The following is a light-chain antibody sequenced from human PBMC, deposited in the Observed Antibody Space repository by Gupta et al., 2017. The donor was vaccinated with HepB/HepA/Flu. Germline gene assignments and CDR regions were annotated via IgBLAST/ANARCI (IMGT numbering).Light chain of an antibody. V-gene: IGKV3-15*01. CDR3: QQYNNWPLT. J-gene: IGKJ4*01. Sequence: EIVMTQSPATLSVSPGERATLSCRASQSVSSNLAWYQQKPGQAPRLLIYGASTGATGIPARFSGSGPGTEFTLTISSLQSEDFAVYYCQQYNNWPLTFGGGTKVEIK. CDR1: QSVSSN. CDR2: GAS.